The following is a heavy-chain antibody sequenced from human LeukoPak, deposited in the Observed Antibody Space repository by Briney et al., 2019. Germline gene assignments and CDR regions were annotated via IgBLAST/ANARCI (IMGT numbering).Heavy chain of an antibody. V-gene: IGHV3-23*01. J-gene: IGHJ4*02. D-gene: IGHD1-26*01. Sequence: GGSLRLSCAASGFTFSSYAMSWVRQAPGKGLEWVSAISGSGGNTYYADSVKGRFTISRGNSKNTLYLQMNSLRAEDTARYFCAKESLSPATDGFDYWGQGALVTVSS. CDR3: AKESLSPATDGFDY. CDR1: GFTFSSYA. CDR2: ISGSGGNT.